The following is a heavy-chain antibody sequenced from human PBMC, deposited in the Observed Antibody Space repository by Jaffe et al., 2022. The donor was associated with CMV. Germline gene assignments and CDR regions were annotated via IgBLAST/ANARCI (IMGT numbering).Heavy chain of an antibody. CDR2: ISKSGDIV. Sequence: EVQLVQSGGGLIQPGGSLRLSCAASGFTFANHDMHWIRQAPGKGPEWISHISKSGDIVHYADSVRGRFTISRDNAETSLYLQMNSLRDDDTAVYYCVPGHCSGGTCTSAWGQGTLVTVSS. CDR1: GFTFANHD. D-gene: IGHD2-15*01. J-gene: IGHJ5*02. CDR3: VPGHCSGGTCTSA. V-gene: IGHV3-48*02.